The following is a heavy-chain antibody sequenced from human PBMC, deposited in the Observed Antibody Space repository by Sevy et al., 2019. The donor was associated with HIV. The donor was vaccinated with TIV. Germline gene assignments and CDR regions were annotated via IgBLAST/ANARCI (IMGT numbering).Heavy chain of an antibody. J-gene: IGHJ4*02. Sequence: GGSLRLSCSASGFTFSSYAMHWVRQAPGKGLEYVSAISSNGGSTYYADSVKGRFTISRDNYKNTLYLQMSSLRAEDTAVYYCVKDRYCTNGVCFVFDYWGQGTLVTVSS. V-gene: IGHV3-64D*06. CDR2: ISSNGGST. CDR3: VKDRYCTNGVCFVFDY. CDR1: GFTFSSYA. D-gene: IGHD2-8*01.